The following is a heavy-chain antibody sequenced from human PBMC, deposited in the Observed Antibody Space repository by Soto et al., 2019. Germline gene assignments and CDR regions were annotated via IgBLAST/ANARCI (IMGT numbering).Heavy chain of an antibody. CDR3: ARHPGSSSWHAELYYYGMDV. CDR1: GYSFTSYW. J-gene: IGHJ6*02. CDR2: IDPSDSYT. V-gene: IGHV5-10-1*01. Sequence: PGESLKISCKGSGYSFTSYWISWVRQMPGKGLEWMGRIDPSDSYTNYSPSFQGHVTISADKSISTAYLQWSSLKASDTAMYYCARHPGSSSWHAELYYYGMDVWGQGTTVTVSS. D-gene: IGHD6-13*01.